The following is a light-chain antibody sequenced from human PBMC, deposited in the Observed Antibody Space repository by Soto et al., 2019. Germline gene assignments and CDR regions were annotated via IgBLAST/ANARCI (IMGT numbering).Light chain of an antibody. J-gene: IGKJ1*01. V-gene: IGKV3-20*01. CDR3: QIYNSSPWT. CDR2: GAS. Sequence: EIVLTQSPGTLSLSPGERATLSCRASQSVSSSYLAWYQQKPGQAPRLLIYGASSRATGIPDRFSGSGSGTDFTLTISRLEPDDFAVYYCQIYNSSPWTFGQGTRVAVK. CDR1: QSVSSSY.